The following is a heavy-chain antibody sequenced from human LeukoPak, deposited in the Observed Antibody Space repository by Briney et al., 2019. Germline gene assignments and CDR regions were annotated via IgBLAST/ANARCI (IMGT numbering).Heavy chain of an antibody. J-gene: IGHJ4*02. CDR2: INSRSNYI. CDR1: GFTFSDYY. Sequence: GRSLRLSCVASGFTFSDYYVSWLRQAPGEGLEYLSYINSRSNYIDYADSVQGRFTISRDNAKNSLYLQMNSLRAGDTAVYFCARGTRRGDYYFDFWGQGTLVTVSS. V-gene: IGHV3-11*06. CDR3: ARGTRRGDYYFDF. D-gene: IGHD3-10*01.